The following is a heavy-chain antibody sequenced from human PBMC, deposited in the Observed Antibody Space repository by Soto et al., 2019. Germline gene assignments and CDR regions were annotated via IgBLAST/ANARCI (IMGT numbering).Heavy chain of an antibody. Sequence: PSETLSLTCTVSGGSISSSSYYWGWIRQPPGKGLEWIGSIYYSGSTYYNPSLKSRVTISVDTSKNQSSLKLSSVTAADTAVYYCARGYYDFWSGYYTPYYGMDVWGQGTTVTVSS. CDR3: ARGYYDFWSGYYTPYYGMDV. J-gene: IGHJ6*02. V-gene: IGHV4-39*01. CDR2: IYYSGST. CDR1: GGSISSSSYY. D-gene: IGHD3-3*01.